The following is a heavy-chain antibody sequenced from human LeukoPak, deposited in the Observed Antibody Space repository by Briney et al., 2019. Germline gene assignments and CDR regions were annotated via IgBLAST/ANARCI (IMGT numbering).Heavy chain of an antibody. CDR3: ARLYYDSSGYYRAFDI. CDR1: GGSISSYY. Sequence: SETLSLTCTVSGGSISSYYWSWIRQPAGRGLEWIGRIYTSGSTNYNPSLKSRVTMSVDTSKNQFSLKLSSVTAADTAVYYCARLYYDSSGYYRAFDIRGQGTMVTVSS. J-gene: IGHJ3*02. V-gene: IGHV4-4*07. CDR2: IYTSGST. D-gene: IGHD3-22*01.